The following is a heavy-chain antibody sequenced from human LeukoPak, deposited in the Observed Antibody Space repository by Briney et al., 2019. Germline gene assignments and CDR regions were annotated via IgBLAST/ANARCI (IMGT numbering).Heavy chain of an antibody. CDR2: ISWNSGSI. Sequence: GRSLRLSCAASGFTFDDYAMHWVRQAPGKGLEWVSGISWNSGSIGYAVSVKGRFTISRDNAKNSLYLQMNSLRAEDTALYYCAKDILRYSSREPFDYWGQGTLVTVSS. CDR1: GFTFDDYA. V-gene: IGHV3-9*01. D-gene: IGHD6-13*01. CDR3: AKDILRYSSREPFDY. J-gene: IGHJ4*02.